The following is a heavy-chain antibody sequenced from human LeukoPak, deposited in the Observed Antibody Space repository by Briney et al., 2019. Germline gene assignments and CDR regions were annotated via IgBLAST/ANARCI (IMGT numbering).Heavy chain of an antibody. CDR3: AWSGLNYFAT. CDR2: IKSKAGGETR. V-gene: IGHV3-15*01. CDR1: GLIFSDAW. Sequence: GGSPRLSCAASGLIFSDAWMSWVRQAPGKGLEWVGRIKSKAGGETRDYGAPVKGRFTISRDDSENTVFLQLNTLKIEDTAVYYCAWSGLNYFATWGQGTLVTVSS. J-gene: IGHJ5*02. D-gene: IGHD3-3*01.